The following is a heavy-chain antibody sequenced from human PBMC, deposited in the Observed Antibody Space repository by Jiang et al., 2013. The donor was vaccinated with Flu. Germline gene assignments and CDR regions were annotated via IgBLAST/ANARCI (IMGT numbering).Heavy chain of an antibody. D-gene: IGHD6-25*01. J-gene: IGHJ4*02. V-gene: IGHV4-31*01. Sequence: EWIGYISHSGNTHYNPSLKSLVTISVDTSKNQFSLKLSSVTGADTAIYYCARARAPEIAAYYFDYWGQGTLVTVSS. CDR3: ARARAPEIAAYYFDY. CDR2: ISHSGNT.